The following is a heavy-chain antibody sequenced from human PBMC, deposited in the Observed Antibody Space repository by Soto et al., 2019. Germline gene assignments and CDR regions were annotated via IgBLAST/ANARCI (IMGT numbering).Heavy chain of an antibody. Sequence: SETLSLTCTVSGGSITSGSNYWGWIRQPPGKGLEWIGSMYYSGSTYNNPYLRSRVTLSVDTSKNQFSLNLRSVTAADTAVYYCSRHRLVVVPATNYFDYWGQGTLVTSPQ. CDR3: SRHRLVVVPATNYFDY. V-gene: IGHV4-39*01. CDR2: MYYSGST. D-gene: IGHD2-15*01. J-gene: IGHJ4*02. CDR1: GGSITSGSNY.